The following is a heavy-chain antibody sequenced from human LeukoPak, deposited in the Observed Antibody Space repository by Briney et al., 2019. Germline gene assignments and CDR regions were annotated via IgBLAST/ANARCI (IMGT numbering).Heavy chain of an antibody. J-gene: IGHJ4*02. D-gene: IGHD6-19*01. CDR3: ARAVSGRFDY. Sequence: GGSLRLSCAASGFTFSNYNMNWVRQAPGKGLEWVSYIGSRGGSVYYADSVKGRFTISRDNAKNSLFLQMNSLRAEDTAVYYCARAVSGRFDYWGQGTLVTVSS. V-gene: IGHV3-48*01. CDR1: GFTFSNYN. CDR2: IGSRGGSV.